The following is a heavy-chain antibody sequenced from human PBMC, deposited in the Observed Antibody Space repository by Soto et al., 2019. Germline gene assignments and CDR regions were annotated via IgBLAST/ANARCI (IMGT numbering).Heavy chain of an antibody. CDR1: GYTFTSYY. J-gene: IGHJ3*02. D-gene: IGHD3-3*01. Sequence: ASVKVSCKASGYTFTSYYMHWVRQAPGQGLEWMGIINPSGGSTSYAQKYKGRVTMTRDTSTSTVYKEQSSLRSEDTAVYYCAREVRILGRGLAFDIWGPGTMVTVSS. CDR3: AREVRILGRGLAFDI. CDR2: INPSGGST. V-gene: IGHV1-46*03.